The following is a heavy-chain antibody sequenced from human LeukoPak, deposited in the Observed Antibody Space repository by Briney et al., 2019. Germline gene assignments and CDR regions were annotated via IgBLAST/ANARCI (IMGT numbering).Heavy chain of an antibody. Sequence: GGSLRLSCAASGFTFSSYAMSWVRQAPGKGLEWVSATSGGGGGTYYADSVIGRFTISRDNSKNTLYLQMSSLRAEDTALYYCAKVRQNTNDAFDIWGQGTMVTASS. V-gene: IGHV3-23*01. CDR3: AKVRQNTNDAFDI. CDR1: GFTFSSYA. J-gene: IGHJ3*02. CDR2: TSGGGGGT. D-gene: IGHD1/OR15-1a*01.